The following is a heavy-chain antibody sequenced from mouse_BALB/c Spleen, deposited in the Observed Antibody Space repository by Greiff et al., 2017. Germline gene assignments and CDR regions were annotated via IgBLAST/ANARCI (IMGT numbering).Heavy chain of an antibody. J-gene: IGHJ2*01. CDR1: GFTFSSYW. D-gene: IGHD1-1*02. V-gene: IGHV6-3*01. CDR2: IRLKSDNYAT. Sequence: EVQLQESGGGLVQPGGSMKLSCVASGFTFSSYWMSWVRQSPEKGLEWVAEIRLKSDNYATDYAVSVKGKFTISRDDSKSRLYLQMNSLRAEDTGSYYCTAGNFDYWGQGTTLTVSS. CDR3: TAGNFDY.